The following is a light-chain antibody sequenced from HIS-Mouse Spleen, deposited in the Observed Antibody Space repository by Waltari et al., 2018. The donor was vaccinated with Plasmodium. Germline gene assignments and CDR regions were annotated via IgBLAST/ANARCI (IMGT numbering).Light chain of an antibody. CDR3: QAWDSSTVV. V-gene: IGLV3-1*01. CDR2: QDS. Sequence: SYELTQPPSVSVSPGQTASIPCSGDNLGDKYACWYQQKPGQPPVLVIYQDSKRPSGIPERFSGSNSGNTATLTISGTQAMDEADYYCQAWDSSTVVFGGGTKLTVL. CDR1: NLGDKY. J-gene: IGLJ2*01.